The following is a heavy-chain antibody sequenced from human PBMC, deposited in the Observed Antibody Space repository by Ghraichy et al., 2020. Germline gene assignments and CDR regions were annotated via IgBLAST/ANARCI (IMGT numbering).Heavy chain of an antibody. V-gene: IGHV1-69*13. Sequence: SVKVSCKASGGTFSSYAITWVRQAPGQGLEWMGGIIPIFGTTNYAQKFQGRVTITADESTSTAYMELSSLRSEDTAVYYCARDFNLGIAVAGSWGQGTLVTVSS. CDR2: IIPIFGTT. CDR3: ARDFNLGIAVAGS. CDR1: GGTFSSYA. J-gene: IGHJ5*02. D-gene: IGHD6-19*01.